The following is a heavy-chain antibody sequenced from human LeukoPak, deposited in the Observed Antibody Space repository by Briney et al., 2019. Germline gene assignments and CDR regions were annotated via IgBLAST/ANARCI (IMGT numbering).Heavy chain of an antibody. CDR1: GFTFSTYW. CDR3: ARDYAGSPDY. V-gene: IGHV3-74*03. Sequence: GGSLRLSCTASGFTFSTYWINWVRQSPGKGLVWVALINGDGSTTTHADSVKGRFTISRDNAKNTAYLQMNSLREVDTAVYFCARDYAGSPDYWGQGTLVIVSA. CDR2: INGDGSTT. J-gene: IGHJ4*02. D-gene: IGHD3-10*01.